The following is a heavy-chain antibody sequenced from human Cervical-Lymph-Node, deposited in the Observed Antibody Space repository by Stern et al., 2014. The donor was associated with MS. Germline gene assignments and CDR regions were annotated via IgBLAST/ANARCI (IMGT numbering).Heavy chain of an antibody. CDR3: ARHFASGHNGHDWHFDV. CDR1: EDSFTNYW. D-gene: IGHD5-18*01. J-gene: IGHJ4*02. Sequence: VQLVESGAETRKPGESLKLACSGSEDSFTNYWIAWVRQMPGKGLEWMGIIYPGDSDVIYSPSFQGQVTFSADRSTNTAYLQWSRLKVSDSAVYFCARHFASGHNGHDWHFDVWGQGTLVTVSS. CDR2: IYPGDSDV. V-gene: IGHV5-51*03.